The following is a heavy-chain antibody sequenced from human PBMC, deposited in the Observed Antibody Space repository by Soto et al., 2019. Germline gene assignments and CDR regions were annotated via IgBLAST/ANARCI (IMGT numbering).Heavy chain of an antibody. V-gene: IGHV4-31*02. Sequence: PSETLSLTCTVPGGSISSGGYYWGWVRQHPGKGLEWIAYMYHSGSTYFNPSLRSRVAISVDTSKNQVSLILRSVTAADTAVYYCARVRGFAREFDYWGQGMLVTVSS. CDR3: ARVRGFAREFDY. CDR2: MYHSGST. J-gene: IGHJ4*02. CDR1: GGSISSGGYY.